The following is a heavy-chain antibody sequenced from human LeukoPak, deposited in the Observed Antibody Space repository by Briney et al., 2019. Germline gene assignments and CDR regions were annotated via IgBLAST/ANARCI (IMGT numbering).Heavy chain of an antibody. D-gene: IGHD4-11*01. CDR2: ISYDGNTI. J-gene: IGHJ4*02. Sequence: PGGSLRLSCAASGFTFSNYAVHWVRQAPGKGLQWVAVISYDGNTIYYADSVKGRFTISRDTSKNTLYLQMNSLRTEDTAVYYCARSGGLQKFDYWGQGTLVTVSS. CDR1: GFTFSNYA. CDR3: ARSGGLQKFDY. V-gene: IGHV3-30-3*01.